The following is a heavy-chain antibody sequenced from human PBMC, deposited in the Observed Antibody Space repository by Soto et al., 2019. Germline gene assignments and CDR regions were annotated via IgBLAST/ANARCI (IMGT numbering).Heavy chain of an antibody. Sequence: QVQLVQSGAEVKKPGASVKVSCKVSGYTLTELSMHWVRQAPGKGLEWMGGFDPEDGETIYAQKFQGRVTMTEDTSTDTAYMELSSLRSEDTAVYYCATLQPVLMVYATTRGNWFDPWGQGTLVTVSS. D-gene: IGHD2-8*01. V-gene: IGHV1-24*01. CDR3: ATLQPVLMVYATTRGNWFDP. J-gene: IGHJ5*02. CDR1: GYTLTELS. CDR2: FDPEDGET.